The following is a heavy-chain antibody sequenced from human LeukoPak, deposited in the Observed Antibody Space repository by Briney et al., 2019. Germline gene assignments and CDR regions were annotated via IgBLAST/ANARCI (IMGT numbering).Heavy chain of an antibody. CDR2: ISSSGSTI. J-gene: IGHJ5*02. CDR3: ARVRDENWFDP. CDR1: GFTFSDYY. Sequence: SGGSLRLSCEASGFTFSDYYMRWIRQAPGKGLEWVSYISSSGSTIYYADSVKGRFTISRDNAKNSLYPQMNSLRAEDTAVYYCARVRDENWFDPWGQGTLVTVSS. V-gene: IGHV3-11*04.